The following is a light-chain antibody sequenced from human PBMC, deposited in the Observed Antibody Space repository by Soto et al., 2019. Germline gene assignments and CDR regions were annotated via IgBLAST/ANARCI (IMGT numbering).Light chain of an antibody. J-gene: IGLJ1*01. CDR3: CSYAGSSTPYV. Sequence: QSVLTQPPSVSAAPGQKVSISCSGSSSNVGKNFVSWYQHVPGKAPKLLIYDNQKRPSGIPDRFSASKSGTLATLDITGLQTGDEADYYCCSYAGSSTPYVFGTGTKLTVL. V-gene: IGLV1-51*01. CDR2: DNQ. CDR1: SSNVGKNF.